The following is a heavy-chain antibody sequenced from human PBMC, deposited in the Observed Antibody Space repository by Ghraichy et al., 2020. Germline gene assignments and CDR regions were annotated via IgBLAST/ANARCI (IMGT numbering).Heavy chain of an antibody. CDR1: GFTFSSYS. Sequence: GGSLRLSCAASGFTFSSYSMNWVRQAPGKGLEWVSSIISSSSYIYYADSVKGRFTISRDNAKNSLYLQMNSLRAEDTAVYYCARDPNSSGCPGFDYWGQGTLVTVSS. D-gene: IGHD6-19*01. J-gene: IGHJ4*02. CDR3: ARDPNSSGCPGFDY. CDR2: IISSSSYI. V-gene: IGHV3-21*01.